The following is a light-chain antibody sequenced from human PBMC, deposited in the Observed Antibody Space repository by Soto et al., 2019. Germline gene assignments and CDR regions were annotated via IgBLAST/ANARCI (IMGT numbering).Light chain of an antibody. Sequence: QSVLTQPPSASGTPGQRVTISCSGSSSNIGSNNVNWYQQLPRTAPKLLIYNNDERPSGVPDRFSGSKSGTSASLAISGLQYEDEADFYCAAWDGSLNGVVFGGGTKLTVL. CDR2: NND. J-gene: IGLJ2*01. CDR3: AAWDGSLNGVV. CDR1: SSNIGSNN. V-gene: IGLV1-44*01.